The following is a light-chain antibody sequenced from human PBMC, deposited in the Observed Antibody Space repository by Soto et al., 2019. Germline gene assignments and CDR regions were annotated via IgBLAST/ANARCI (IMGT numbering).Light chain of an antibody. Sequence: QSVLTQPASVSGSPGQSITISCTGTSSDVGRYNLVSWYQQHPDKAPKLMIYGGSNRPSGVSNRFSGSKSGNTASLTISGVQAEDEADYYCCAYAGSNTYVFGTGTKLTVL. J-gene: IGLJ1*01. V-gene: IGLV2-23*01. CDR1: SSDVGRYNL. CDR2: GGS. CDR3: CAYAGSNTYV.